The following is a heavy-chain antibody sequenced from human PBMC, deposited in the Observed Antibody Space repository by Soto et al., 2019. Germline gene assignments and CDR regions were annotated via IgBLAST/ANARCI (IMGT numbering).Heavy chain of an antibody. D-gene: IGHD2-8*01. CDR3: AITNYGTNGVCYAFDI. CDR1: GFTFSSYA. V-gene: IGHV3-30-3*01. CDR2: ISYDGSNK. Sequence: GGSLRLSCAASGFTFSSYAMHWVRQAPGKGLEWVAVISYDGSNKYYADSVKGRFTISRDNSKNTLYLQMNSLRAEDTAVYYCAITNYGTNGVCYAFDIWGQGTMVTVSS. J-gene: IGHJ3*02.